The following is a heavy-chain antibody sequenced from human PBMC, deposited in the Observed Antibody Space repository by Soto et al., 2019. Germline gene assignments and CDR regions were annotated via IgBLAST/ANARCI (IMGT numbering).Heavy chain of an antibody. CDR2: IYPGDSDT. J-gene: IGHJ6*02. D-gene: IGHD2-21*02. Sequence: GESLKISCKGSGYSFTSYWIGWVRQMPGKGLEWMGIIYPGDSDTRYSPSFQGQVTISADKSICTAYLQWSSLKASDTAMYYYARRMGGGDSLTYGMDVCGQGTTVTVSS. V-gene: IGHV5-51*01. CDR3: ARRMGGGDSLTYGMDV. CDR1: GYSFTSYW.